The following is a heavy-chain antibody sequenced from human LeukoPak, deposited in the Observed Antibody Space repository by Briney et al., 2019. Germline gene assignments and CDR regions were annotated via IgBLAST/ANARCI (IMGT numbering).Heavy chain of an antibody. V-gene: IGHV4-59*01. CDR1: GGSISSYY. CDR2: IYYSGST. D-gene: IGHD3-16*01. Sequence: SETLSLTCTVSGGSISSYYWSWIRQPPGKGLEWIGYIYYSGSTNYNPSLKSRVTISVDTSKNQFSLKLSSVTAADTAVYYCARTWGLLALDPWGQGTLVTVSS. CDR3: ARTWGLLALDP. J-gene: IGHJ5*02.